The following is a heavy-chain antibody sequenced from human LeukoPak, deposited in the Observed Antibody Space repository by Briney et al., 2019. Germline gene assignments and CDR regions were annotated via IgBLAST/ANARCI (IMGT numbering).Heavy chain of an antibody. CDR1: GFTFSSYA. D-gene: IGHD3-10*01. V-gene: IGHV3-66*01. Sequence: GGSLRLSCAASGFTFSSYAMSWVRQAPGKGLEWVSVIYSGGSTYYADSVKGRFTISRDNSKNTLYLQMNSLRAEDTAVYYCAREPPLYYYGSGRRRGGYFDYWGQGTLVTVSS. CDR2: IYSGGST. CDR3: AREPPLYYYGSGRRRGGYFDY. J-gene: IGHJ4*02.